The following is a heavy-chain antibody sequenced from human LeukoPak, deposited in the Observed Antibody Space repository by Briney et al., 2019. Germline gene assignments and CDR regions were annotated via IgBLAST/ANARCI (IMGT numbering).Heavy chain of an antibody. Sequence: GGSLRLSCAASGFTFSSYWMNWVRQAPGKGLVWVSRIASDGSSTTYADSVKGRFSISRDNAKNTLYLQMNSLRVEDTAVYYCARGRPHGNDYWGQGALVTVSS. CDR1: GFTFSSYW. D-gene: IGHD4-23*01. V-gene: IGHV3-74*01. CDR2: IASDGSST. J-gene: IGHJ4*02. CDR3: ARGRPHGNDY.